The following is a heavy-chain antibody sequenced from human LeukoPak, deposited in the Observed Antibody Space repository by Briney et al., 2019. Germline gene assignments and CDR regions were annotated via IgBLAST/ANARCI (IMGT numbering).Heavy chain of an antibody. Sequence: PGRSLRLSCALSMVTFSGDSINWGREAPGKGGGWGSGISSSSSYIYYADSVKGRFTISRDNAKNPLYLQMNSLRAEDTAVYYCARDPRGGPFDYWGQGTLVTVSS. CDR1: MVTFSGDS. CDR2: ISSSSSYI. CDR3: ARDPRGGPFDY. D-gene: IGHD1-26*01. J-gene: IGHJ4*02. V-gene: IGHV3-21*01.